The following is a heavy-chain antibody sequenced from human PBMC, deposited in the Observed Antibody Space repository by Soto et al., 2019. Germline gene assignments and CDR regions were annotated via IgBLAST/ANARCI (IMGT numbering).Heavy chain of an antibody. CDR3: ARTQWQSREFDH. V-gene: IGHV1-2*04. CDR2: INPNSGGT. CDR1: GYTFTGYY. D-gene: IGHD6-19*01. J-gene: IGHJ4*02. Sequence: GASVNVSCKASGYTFTGYYMHWVRQAPGQGLEWMGWINPNSGGTNYAQKFQGWVTMTRDTSISTAYMELSRLRSDDTAVYYCARTQWQSREFDHWGQGTLVTVSS.